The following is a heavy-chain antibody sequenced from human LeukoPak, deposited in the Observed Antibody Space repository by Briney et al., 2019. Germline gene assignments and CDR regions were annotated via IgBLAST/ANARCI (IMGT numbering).Heavy chain of an antibody. D-gene: IGHD1-7*01. Sequence: GGSLRLSCAASGFTFSNYAMNWVRQAPGKGLEWVSGLSDSGGSTYYADSVKGRFTISRDNSKNTLYLQMNSLRAEDTAIYYCAKTNWNYVVDAFDIWGQGTMVTVSS. J-gene: IGHJ3*02. V-gene: IGHV3-23*01. CDR2: LSDSGGST. CDR3: AKTNWNYVVDAFDI. CDR1: GFTFSNYA.